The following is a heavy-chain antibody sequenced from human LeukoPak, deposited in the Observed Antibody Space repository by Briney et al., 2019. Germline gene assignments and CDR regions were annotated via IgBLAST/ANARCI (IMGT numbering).Heavy chain of an antibody. CDR2: ISYDGSNE. CDR3: ARDRAARTLDY. V-gene: IGHV3-30*03. D-gene: IGHD6-6*01. J-gene: IGHJ4*02. Sequence: GRSLRLSCAASGFTFSSYGMHWVRQAPGKGLEWVALISYDGSNEYYADSVRGRFTISRDNSKFTLYMQMNSLRAEDTAVYYCARDRAARTLDYWGQGTLVAVSS. CDR1: GFTFSSYG.